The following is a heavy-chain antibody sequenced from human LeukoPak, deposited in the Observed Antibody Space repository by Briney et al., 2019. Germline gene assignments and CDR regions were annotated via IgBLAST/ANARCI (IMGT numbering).Heavy chain of an antibody. CDR1: GFTFSRYE. V-gene: IGHV3-48*03. J-gene: IGHJ4*02. CDR2: ISGSGSTI. D-gene: IGHD1-26*01. Sequence: PGGSLRLSCAASGFTFSRYEMTWVRQAPGKGLEWVSYISGSGSTIYYADSVKGRFTISRDNAKNSLYLQMTSLRAEDTAVYYCARWSGSSDYWGQGTLVTVSS. CDR3: ARWSGSSDY.